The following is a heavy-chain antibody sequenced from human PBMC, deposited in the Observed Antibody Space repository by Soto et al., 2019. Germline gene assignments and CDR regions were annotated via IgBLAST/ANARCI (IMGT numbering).Heavy chain of an antibody. CDR2: IYHSGST. J-gene: IGHJ2*01. CDR3: ERRYYDILTGYPGYFDL. Sequence: QVQLQESGPGPVKPSETLSLTCTVSGGSISSNYWSWIRQPPGKGLEWIGYIYHSGSTNYNPSLKSRVTISVDTSKNQFPLRLSSVTAADTAVYYCERRYYDILTGYPGYFDLWGRGTLVTVSS. D-gene: IGHD3-9*01. V-gene: IGHV4-59*08. CDR1: GGSISSNY.